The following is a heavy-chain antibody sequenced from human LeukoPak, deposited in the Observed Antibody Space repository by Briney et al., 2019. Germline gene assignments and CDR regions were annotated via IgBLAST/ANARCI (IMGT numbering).Heavy chain of an antibody. J-gene: IGHJ5*02. D-gene: IGHD3-22*01. CDR1: GYTFTSYY. CDR3: ARLAMIVVRPRWFDP. V-gene: IGHV1-46*01. CDR2: INPSGGST. Sequence: GASVKVPCKASGYTFTSYYMHWVRQAPGQGLEWMGIINPSGGSTSYAQKSQGRVTMTRDTSTSTVYMELSSLRSEDTAVYYCARLAMIVVRPRWFDPWGQGTLVTVSS.